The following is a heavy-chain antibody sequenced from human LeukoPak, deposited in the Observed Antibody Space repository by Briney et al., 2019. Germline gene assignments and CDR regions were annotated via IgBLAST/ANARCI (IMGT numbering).Heavy chain of an antibody. CDR2: IDYSASN. D-gene: IGHD7-27*01. Sequence: SDTLSLTCTVCVGSISTYYWSWIRHPPGKALEWIAYIDYSASNSYNPFLKSRVSISIDTSKNQFSLRLSSVTAADTAVYYCARGSNWGDYWGQGTLVTVSS. CDR3: ARGSNWGDY. J-gene: IGHJ4*02. CDR1: VGSISTYY. V-gene: IGHV4-59*08.